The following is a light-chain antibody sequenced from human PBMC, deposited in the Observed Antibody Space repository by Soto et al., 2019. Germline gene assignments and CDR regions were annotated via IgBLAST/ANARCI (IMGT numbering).Light chain of an antibody. Sequence: QSALTQPASVSGSPRQWITISCTGTTSHVGSNNLVSWYQQHPGKAPKLMIYEGSKRPSGVSNRFSGSKSGNTASLTISGLQAEGEADYYCCSYAGSRVFGGGTKLTVL. CDR3: CSYAGSRV. V-gene: IGLV2-23*01. CDR1: TSHVGSNNL. CDR2: EGS. J-gene: IGLJ3*02.